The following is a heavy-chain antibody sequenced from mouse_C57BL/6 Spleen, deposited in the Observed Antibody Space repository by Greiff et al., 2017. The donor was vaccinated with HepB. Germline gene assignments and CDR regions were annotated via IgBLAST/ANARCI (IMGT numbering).Heavy chain of an antibody. CDR2: ISSGSSTI. CDR3: ARSGSLYDGYFYAMDY. J-gene: IGHJ4*01. CDR1: GFTFSDYG. V-gene: IGHV5-17*01. D-gene: IGHD2-3*01. Sequence: EVKLMESGGGLVKPGGSLKLSCAASGFTFSDYGMHWVRQAPEKGLEWVAYISSGSSTIYYADTVKGRFTISRDNAKNTLFLQMTSLRSEDTAMYYCARSGSLYDGYFYAMDYWGQGTSVTVSS.